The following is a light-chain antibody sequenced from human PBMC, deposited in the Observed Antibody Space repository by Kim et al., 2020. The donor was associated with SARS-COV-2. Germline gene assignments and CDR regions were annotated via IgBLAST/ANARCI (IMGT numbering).Light chain of an antibody. CDR2: GKS. J-gene: IGLJ2*01. V-gene: IGLV3-19*01. CDR1: SLKNYY. CDR3: TSRDSSGDHVV. Sequence: SSELTQDPAVSVALGQTVRITCQGDSLKNYYATWYQQRPGQAPLRVLYGKSNRPSGIPDRFSGSGSGNTASLTITGAQAEDEADYYCTSRDSSGDHVVFGGGTKLTVL.